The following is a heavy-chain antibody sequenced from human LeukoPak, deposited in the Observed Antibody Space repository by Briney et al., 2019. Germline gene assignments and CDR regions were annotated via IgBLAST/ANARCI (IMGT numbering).Heavy chain of an antibody. CDR2: INPNSGGA. CDR3: ARDRSPAPGRSYGRGHFDY. Sequence: ASVKVSCKASGYTFTGYYMHWVRQAPGQGLEWMGWINPNSGGANYAQKLQGRVTMTRDTSISTAYMELSRLRSDDTAVYYCARDRSPAPGRSYGRGHFDYWGQGTPVTVSS. V-gene: IGHV1-2*02. J-gene: IGHJ4*02. D-gene: IGHD5-18*01. CDR1: GYTFTGYY.